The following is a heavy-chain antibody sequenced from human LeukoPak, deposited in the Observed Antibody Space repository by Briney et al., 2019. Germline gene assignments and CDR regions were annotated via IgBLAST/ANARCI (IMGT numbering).Heavy chain of an antibody. CDR2: IKEDGSQK. CDR3: AREVLGTALAFDY. CDR1: GFSFSTYW. D-gene: IGHD1-1*01. Sequence: PGGSLRLSCAPSGFSFSTYWMSWVRQAPGKGLEWVANIKEDGSQKYYVDSVKGRFTIFRDNAKNSLSLQMNSLRADDTAVYYCAREVLGTALAFDYWGQGTLVTVSS. J-gene: IGHJ4*02. V-gene: IGHV3-7*03.